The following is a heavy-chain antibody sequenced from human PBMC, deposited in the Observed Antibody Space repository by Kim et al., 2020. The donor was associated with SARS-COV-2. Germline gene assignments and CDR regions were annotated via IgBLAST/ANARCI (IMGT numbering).Heavy chain of an antibody. CDR2: INSDGSST. CDR1: GFTFSSYW. J-gene: IGHJ3*02. D-gene: IGHD2-15*01. V-gene: IGHV3-74*01. Sequence: GGSLRLSCAASGFTFSSYWMHWVRQAPGKGLVWVSRINSDGSSTSYADSVKGRFTISRDNAKNTLYLQMNSLRAEDTAVYYCARGYCSGGSCTRRGAFDIWGQGKMVTVSS. CDR3: ARGYCSGGSCTRRGAFDI.